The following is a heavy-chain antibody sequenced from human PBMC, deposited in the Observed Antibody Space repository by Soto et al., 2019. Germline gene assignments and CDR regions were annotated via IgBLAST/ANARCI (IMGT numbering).Heavy chain of an antibody. J-gene: IGHJ6*02. CDR1: GYTLTELS. Sequence: ASVKVSCKVSGYTLTELSMHWVRQAPGKGLEWMGGFDPEDGETIYAQKFQVRGTMTEDTSTDTAYMELSSLRSEDTAVYYCATLGRDIVALPPYGMDVWGQGTTVTVSS. CDR3: ATLGRDIVALPPYGMDV. V-gene: IGHV1-24*01. D-gene: IGHD2-15*01. CDR2: FDPEDGET.